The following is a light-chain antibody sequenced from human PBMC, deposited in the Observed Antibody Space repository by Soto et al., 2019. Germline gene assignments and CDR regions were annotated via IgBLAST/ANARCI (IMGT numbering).Light chain of an antibody. CDR1: SSNIGINT. J-gene: IGLJ3*02. CDR3: AVWDDSLDGVV. CDR2: TDN. V-gene: IGLV1-44*01. Sequence: QSVLTRPPSASATPGQRVAISCFGRSSNIGINTVNWYRQLPGTAPKLIIHTDNQRPSGVPDRFSGSKSGTSASLAISALQSEDEADYYCAVWDDSLDGVVFGGGTKLTVL.